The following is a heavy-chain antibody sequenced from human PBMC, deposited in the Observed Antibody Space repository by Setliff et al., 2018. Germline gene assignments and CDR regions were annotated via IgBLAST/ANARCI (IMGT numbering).Heavy chain of an antibody. D-gene: IGHD3-3*01. V-gene: IGHV4-61*09. Sequence: SETLSLTCTVSGDSISSGSYYWTWIRQPAGKGLEWIGHFHTGGSTNYNRSLRSRVSISVDTSKNQFSLKLSSVTAADTATYYCARRTEYYNFWSGYYDYWGQGTLVTVSS. CDR2: FHTGGST. CDR1: GDSISSGSYY. CDR3: ARRTEYYNFWSGYYDY. J-gene: IGHJ4*02.